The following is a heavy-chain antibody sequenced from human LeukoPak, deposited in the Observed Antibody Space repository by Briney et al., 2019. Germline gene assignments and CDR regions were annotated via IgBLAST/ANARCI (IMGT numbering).Heavy chain of an antibody. V-gene: IGHV4-39*01. CDR2: LHFSGTP. CDR3: TRGGDPYKVGNF. J-gene: IGHJ4*02. CDR1: DDSISTNSYY. Sequence: SSETLTLTCTVSDDSISTNSYYWSWIRQPPGKGLECIGTLHFSGTPYYSPSLNSRISISVDTSKTQFSLKLRSVTATDTAVYYCTRGGDPYKVGNFWGQGTLVTVSS. D-gene: IGHD2-21*01.